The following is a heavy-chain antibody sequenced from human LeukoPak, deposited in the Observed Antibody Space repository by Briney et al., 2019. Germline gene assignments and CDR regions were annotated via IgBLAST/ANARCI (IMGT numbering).Heavy chain of an antibody. V-gene: IGHV3-9*03. J-gene: IGHJ4*02. D-gene: IGHD6-19*01. CDR1: GFTLDDYA. CDR2: ISWNSCSM. Sequence: GGSLRLSRAASGFTLDDYAMHWVRQAPAKGLEWVSRISWNSCSMDYADSVKGRFTIYRDNAKNSLFLQMSSLRGQDMALYYCAKTAVAGTVCDSWGQGTLVTVSS. CDR3: AKTAVAGTVCDS.